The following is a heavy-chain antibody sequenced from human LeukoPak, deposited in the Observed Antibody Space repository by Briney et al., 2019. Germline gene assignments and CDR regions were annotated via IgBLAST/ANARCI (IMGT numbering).Heavy chain of an antibody. V-gene: IGHV3-30*18. Sequence: GGSLRLSCAASGFTFSSYGMHWVHQARGKGLEWVAVISYDGSNKYYADSVKGRFTISRDNSKNTLYLQMNSLRAEDTAVYYCAKGAYQLLGVDYWGQGTLVTVSS. CDR2: ISYDGSNK. CDR1: GFTFSSYG. D-gene: IGHD2-2*01. CDR3: AKGAYQLLGVDY. J-gene: IGHJ4*02.